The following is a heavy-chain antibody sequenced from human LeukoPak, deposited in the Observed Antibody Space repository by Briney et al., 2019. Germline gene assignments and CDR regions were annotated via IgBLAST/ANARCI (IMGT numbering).Heavy chain of an antibody. D-gene: IGHD6-13*01. CDR3: AKDHHPYSSSWYDS. CDR1: GFTFSSYA. V-gene: IGHV3-23*01. CDR2: ISGSGGST. J-gene: IGHJ5*01. Sequence: GGSLRLSCAASGFTFSSYAMSWVSQAPGKGLEWVSAISGSGGSTYYADSVKGRFTISRDNSKNTLYLQMNSLRAEDTAVYYCAKDHHPYSSSWYDSWGQGTLVTVSS.